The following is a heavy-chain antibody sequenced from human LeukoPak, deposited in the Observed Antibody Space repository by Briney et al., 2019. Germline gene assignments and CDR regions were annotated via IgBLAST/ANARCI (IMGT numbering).Heavy chain of an antibody. CDR2: IRTYNDDT. J-gene: IGHJ4*02. D-gene: IGHD1-26*01. V-gene: IGHV1-18*01. CDR1: CYTFTTYG. Sequence: ASLKTSFNTSCYTFTTYGISLVLQAPGQGLQWMSGIRTYNDDTKFVEKLEGRITLSTDTSTRTVDTELRNLKSDDTAVYYLVTDLTGGRYCDHWGQGTLVNVS. CDR3: VTDLTGGRYCDH.